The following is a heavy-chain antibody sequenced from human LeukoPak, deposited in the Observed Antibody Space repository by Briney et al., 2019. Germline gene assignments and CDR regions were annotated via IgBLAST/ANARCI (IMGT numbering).Heavy chain of an antibody. CDR2: IIPIFGTA. CDR3: ARGFTMIVVDDAFDI. CDR1: GGTFSSYA. J-gene: IGHJ3*02. Sequence: GASVRVSCKASGGTFSSYAISWVRQAPGQGLEWMGGIIPIFGTANYAQKFQGRVTITRNTSISTAYMELSSLRSEDTAVYYCARGFTMIVVDDAFDIWGQGTMVTVSS. V-gene: IGHV1-69*05. D-gene: IGHD3-22*01.